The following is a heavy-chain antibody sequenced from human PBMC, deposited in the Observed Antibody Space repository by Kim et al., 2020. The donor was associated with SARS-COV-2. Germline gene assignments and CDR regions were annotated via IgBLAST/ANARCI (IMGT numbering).Heavy chain of an antibody. Sequence: SETLSLTCTVSGGSISNYYWSWIRQPTGQGLEWIGYIYSSGNTKYNPSLESQVTISVYTSKNQFSLKLRSVTAADTAVYYCARHPGGGWFDPWGQGNLVTVSS. J-gene: IGHJ5*02. CDR3: ARHPGGGWFDP. CDR1: GGSISNYY. D-gene: IGHD3-16*01. CDR2: IYSSGNT. V-gene: IGHV4-59*08.